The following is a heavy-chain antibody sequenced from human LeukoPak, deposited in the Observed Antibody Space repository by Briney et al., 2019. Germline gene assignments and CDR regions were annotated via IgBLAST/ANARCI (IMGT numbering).Heavy chain of an antibody. V-gene: IGHV3-11*06. D-gene: IGHD5-24*01. CDR1: RFTFSDYY. CDR2: ISSSNSYT. CDR3: ARGRGGYNYFDY. Sequence: GRSLRLSCAASRFTFSDYYMGWVRQTPGKGLEWVSYISSSNSYTSYADSVKGRFTISRDNAKNSLYLQMNSLRAEDTAVYYCARGRGGYNYFDYWGQGALVTVSS. J-gene: IGHJ4*02.